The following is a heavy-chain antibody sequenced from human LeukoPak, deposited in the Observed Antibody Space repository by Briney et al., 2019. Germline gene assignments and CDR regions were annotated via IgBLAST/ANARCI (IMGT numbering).Heavy chain of an antibody. J-gene: IGHJ4*02. CDR2: INHSGST. D-gene: IGHD3-3*01. CDR3: ARAAHDFWSGYSYYFDY. V-gene: IGHV4-34*01. Sequence: SETLSLTCAVYGGSFSGYYWSWIRQPPGKGLEWIGEINHSGSTNYNPSLKSRVTISVDTSKNQFSLKLSSVTAADTAVYYCARAAHDFWSGYSYYFDYRGQGTLVTVSS. CDR1: GGSFSGYY.